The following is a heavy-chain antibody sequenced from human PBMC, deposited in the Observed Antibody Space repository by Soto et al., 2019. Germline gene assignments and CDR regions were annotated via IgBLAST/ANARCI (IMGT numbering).Heavy chain of an antibody. Sequence: QVQLVQSGAEVRKPGPSVKLSCKTSGGTFSTSGISWVRQAPGQGLEWMGGIIPWVGTQKYARKIQDRVSTTADEMATTVYMELSGLRFADTAVYYCARASYSFCGGGNCYRLDRSFYSWEQGYVVMVSS. D-gene: IGHD2-21*01. J-gene: IGHJ5*01. CDR3: ARASYSFCGGGNCYRLDRSFYS. CDR2: IIPWVGTQ. V-gene: IGHV1-69*01. CDR1: GGTFSTSG.